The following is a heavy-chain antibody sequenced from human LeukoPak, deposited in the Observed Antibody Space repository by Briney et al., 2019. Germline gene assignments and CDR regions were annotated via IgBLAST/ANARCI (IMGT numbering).Heavy chain of an antibody. J-gene: IGHJ5*02. D-gene: IGHD2/OR15-2a*01. CDR1: GGSFSGYY. Sequence: PSETLSLTCAVYGGSFSGYYWSWIRQPPGKGLEWIGEINHSGSTNYNPSLKSRVTISVDTSKNQFSLKLSSVTAADTAVYYCARGLGEAWFGNIRTPTGSQFDPWGQGTLVTVSS. CDR3: ARGLGEAWFGNIRTPTGSQFDP. CDR2: INHSGST. V-gene: IGHV4-34*01.